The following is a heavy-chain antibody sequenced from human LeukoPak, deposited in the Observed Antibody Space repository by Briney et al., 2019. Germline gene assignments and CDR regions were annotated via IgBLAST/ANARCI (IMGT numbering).Heavy chain of an antibody. CDR1: RFAFSYYW. Sequence: GGALRLSCVASRFAFSYYWASWVRQAPGKGLEWVANINQDGNSQNYVDSVRGRFTISKDNAKNSVYLQMNSLRAEDTAVYYCARSLWPEDYWGQGILVTVSS. CDR3: ARSLWPEDY. V-gene: IGHV3-7*01. J-gene: IGHJ4*02. D-gene: IGHD2-21*01. CDR2: INQDGNSQ.